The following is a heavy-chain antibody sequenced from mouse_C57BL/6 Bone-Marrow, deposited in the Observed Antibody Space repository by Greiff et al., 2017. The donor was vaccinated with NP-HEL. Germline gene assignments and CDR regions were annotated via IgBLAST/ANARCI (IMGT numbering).Heavy chain of an antibody. V-gene: IGHV1-64*01. CDR3: AIDLYDSSLYYAMDY. D-gene: IGHD6-2*01. CDR2: IHPNRGGT. J-gene: IGHJ4*01. Sequence: VQLQQPGAELVKPGASVKLSCKASGSTFTSYWLHWVKQRPGQGLEWIGMIHPNRGGTNYNAKFKSKATLTVAKSSSTASMQLSSLTSEDSAVYYCAIDLYDSSLYYAMDYWGQGTSVTVSS. CDR1: GSTFTSYW.